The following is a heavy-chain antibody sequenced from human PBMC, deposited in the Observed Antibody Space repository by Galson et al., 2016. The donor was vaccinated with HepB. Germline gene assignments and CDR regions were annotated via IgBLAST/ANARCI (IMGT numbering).Heavy chain of an antibody. CDR1: GYSFTNYW. V-gene: IGHV5-51*01. J-gene: IGHJ3*02. CDR2: IYPGDSDT. Sequence: QSGAEVKKPGESLKISCKGSGYSFTNYWIGWVRQMPGKGLEWMGIIYPGDSDTRYSPSFEGQVTISADISADKSITTAYLQWRSLKASDTAMYYCARTLPVVVTAEDAFDIWGQGTMVTVSS. CDR3: ARTLPVVVTAEDAFDI. D-gene: IGHD2-21*02.